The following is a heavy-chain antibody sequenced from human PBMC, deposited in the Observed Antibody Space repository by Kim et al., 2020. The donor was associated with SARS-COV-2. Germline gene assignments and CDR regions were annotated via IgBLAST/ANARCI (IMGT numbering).Heavy chain of an antibody. J-gene: IGHJ4*02. CDR3: AREDHSDCSGGSCYSSFDY. CDR2: TYYRSKWYN. D-gene: IGHD2-15*01. V-gene: IGHV6-1*01. Sequence: SQTLSLTCAISGDSVSSNSAAWNWIRQSPSRGLEWLGRTYYRSKWYNDYAVSVKSRITINPDTSKNQFSLQLNSVTPEDTAVYYCAREDHSDCSGGSCYSSFDYWGQGTLVTVSS. CDR1: GDSVSSNSAA.